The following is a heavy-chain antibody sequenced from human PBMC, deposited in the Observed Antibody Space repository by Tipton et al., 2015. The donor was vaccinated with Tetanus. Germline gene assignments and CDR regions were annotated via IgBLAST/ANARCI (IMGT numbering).Heavy chain of an antibody. CDR3: VRSHVYRLTLFGEAIPRSGRFDP. Sequence: GLVKPSDTLSLSCSVSGDSISSDSFFWGWIRQPPGKGLEWIASMSHNGRTHYNPSLRGRATISLDKAKNHFSLRLRSVTAADTALYYCVRSHVYRLTLFGEAIPRSGRFDPWGQGTLVTVSS. CDR1: GDSISSDSFF. J-gene: IGHJ5*02. V-gene: IGHV4-39*07. D-gene: IGHD3-3*01. CDR2: MSHNGRT.